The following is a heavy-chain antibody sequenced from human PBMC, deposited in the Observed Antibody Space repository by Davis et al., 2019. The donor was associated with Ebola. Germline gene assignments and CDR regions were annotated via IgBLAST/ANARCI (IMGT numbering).Heavy chain of an antibody. CDR1: GFTVNNYD. J-gene: IGHJ6*02. D-gene: IGHD5-12*01. CDR2: LGPAGDI. Sequence: GGSLRLSCAASGFTVNNYDMHWVRQVTGKGLEWVPSLGPAGDIFYADSVKGRVTISRDGAKNSLYLQMNNLGAGDTAVYYCARELSGYDSPYNYVDVWGQGTTVTVSS. V-gene: IGHV3-13*04. CDR3: ARELSGYDSPYNYVDV.